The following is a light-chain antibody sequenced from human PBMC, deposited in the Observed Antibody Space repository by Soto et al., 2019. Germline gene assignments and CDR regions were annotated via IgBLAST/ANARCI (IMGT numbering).Light chain of an antibody. CDR1: QSVSSN. V-gene: IGKV3-15*01. J-gene: IGKJ1*01. CDR2: GAS. CDR3: QQYNNWPPWT. Sequence: EIVMTQSPATLSVSPGERATLSCRASQSVSSNLAWYQQKPGQAPRLLIYGASTRATGIPARFSGSASGTEFTLTISSLHSEDFAVYYCQQYNNWPPWTFGQGTKGEIK.